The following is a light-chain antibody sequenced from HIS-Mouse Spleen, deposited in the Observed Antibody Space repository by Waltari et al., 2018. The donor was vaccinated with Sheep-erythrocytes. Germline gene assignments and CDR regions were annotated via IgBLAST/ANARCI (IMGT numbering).Light chain of an antibody. Sequence: QSALTPPRSVSGSPGQSVTIPCTGTSSDVGGYHYASWNQQHPGKAPKLMIYDVSKRPSGVPDRFSGSKSGNTASLTISGLQAEDEADYYCCSYAGSYNHVFATGTKVTVL. CDR2: DVS. J-gene: IGLJ1*01. V-gene: IGLV2-11*01. CDR1: SSDVGGYHY. CDR3: CSYAGSYNHV.